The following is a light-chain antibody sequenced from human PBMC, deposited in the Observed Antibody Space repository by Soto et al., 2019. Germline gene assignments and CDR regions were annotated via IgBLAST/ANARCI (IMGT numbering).Light chain of an antibody. CDR3: CSYAGNYEV. CDR2: DVN. Sequence: QSALTQPRSVSGSPGQSVTISCTGTSSDVGGYNYVSWYQQHPGKAPKLMIYDVNNRPSGVPDRFSGSKSGNTASLSISGLQAEDEADYSCCSYAGNYEVFGPGTKVTVL. J-gene: IGLJ1*01. CDR1: SSDVGGYNY. V-gene: IGLV2-11*01.